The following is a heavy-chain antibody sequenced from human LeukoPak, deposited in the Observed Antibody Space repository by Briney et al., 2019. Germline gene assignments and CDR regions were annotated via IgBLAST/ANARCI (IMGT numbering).Heavy chain of an antibody. D-gene: IGHD1-26*01. J-gene: IGHJ5*02. CDR1: GASISSYY. Sequence: SETLSLTCSVSGASISSYYWNWIRQPPGKGLDWIGNIYIRGSTNYNPSLKSRVTISLDTSKDQFSLKLTSVTAADTAFYYCAKDWELGSWGQGTLVTVSS. CDR2: IYIRGST. CDR3: AKDWELGS. V-gene: IGHV4-59*01.